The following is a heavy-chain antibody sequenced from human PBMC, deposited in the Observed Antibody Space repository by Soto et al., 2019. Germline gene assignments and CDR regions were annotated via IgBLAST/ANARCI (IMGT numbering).Heavy chain of an antibody. CDR2: IYHSGST. CDR3: ARRPTFGYSCGGGNYYGMDV. V-gene: IGHV4-4*02. CDR1: GGSISSSNW. J-gene: IGHJ6*02. Sequence: PSETLSLTCAVSGGSISSSNWWSWVRQPPGKGLEWIGEIYHSGSTNYNPSLKSRVTISVDKSKNQFSLKLSSVTAADTAVYYCARRPTFGYSCGGGNYYGMDVWGQGTTVTVSS. D-gene: IGHD6-19*01.